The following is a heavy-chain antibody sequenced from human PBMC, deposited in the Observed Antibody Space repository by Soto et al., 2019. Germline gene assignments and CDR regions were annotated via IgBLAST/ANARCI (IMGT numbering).Heavy chain of an antibody. CDR2: VDGSGGDT. CDR1: GFTFSSHA. Sequence: GGSLRLSCAASGFTFSSHAIGWLRQAPGTGPEWVAFVDGSGGDTSYADSVKGRFTISRDNSDNSLFLDMNSLRAEDTGRYFCAKEIFAAAYAATAAFDLWAQGSLVTFSS. V-gene: IGHV3-23*01. J-gene: IGHJ4*02. CDR3: AKEIFAAAYAATAAFDL. D-gene: IGHD2-8*01.